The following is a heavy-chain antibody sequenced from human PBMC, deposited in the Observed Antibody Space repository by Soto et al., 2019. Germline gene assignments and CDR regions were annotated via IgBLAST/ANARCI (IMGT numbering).Heavy chain of an antibody. CDR3: ARVRDFWSGYYKDI. V-gene: IGHV3-7*03. D-gene: IGHD3-3*01. CDR1: GFTFSSYW. J-gene: IGHJ3*02. CDR2: IKQDGSEK. Sequence: GGSLRLSCAAPGFTFSSYWMSWVRQAPGKGLEWVANIKQDGSEKYYVDSVKGRFTISRDNAKNSLYLQMNSLRAEDTAVYYCARVRDFWSGYYKDIWGQGTMVTVSS.